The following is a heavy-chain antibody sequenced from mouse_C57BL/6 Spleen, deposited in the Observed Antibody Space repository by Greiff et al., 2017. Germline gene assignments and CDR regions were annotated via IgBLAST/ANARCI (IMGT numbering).Heavy chain of an antibody. J-gene: IGHJ2*01. CDR2: IWTAGGT. D-gene: IGHD2-3*01. CDR3: ARNEGNDGYLFYYFDY. CDR1: GFSLTSYA. Sequence: VHLVESGPGLVAPSQSLSISCTVSGFSLTSYAISWVRQPPGKGLEWLGVIWTAGGTNYNSALKSRLSISKNNSKSEVYLKMNSLQTGDKARYYYARNEGNDGYLFYYFDYWGQGTTLTVSS. V-gene: IGHV2-9-1*01.